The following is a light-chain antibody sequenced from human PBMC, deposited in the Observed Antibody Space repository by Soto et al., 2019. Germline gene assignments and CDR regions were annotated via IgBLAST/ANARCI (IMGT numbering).Light chain of an antibody. J-gene: IGKJ3*01. CDR3: QQYNTCPLT. V-gene: IGKV3-15*01. CDR2: DAS. Sequence: ETVMTQSPATLSVSPGERPTLSCRAIQSVSSNLAWYQQKPGQAPRLLIYDASTRATGIPARFSGSGAGTDFTLTVSSLQSEAFAVYYCQQYNTCPLTFDRGTKVDIK. CDR1: QSVSSN.